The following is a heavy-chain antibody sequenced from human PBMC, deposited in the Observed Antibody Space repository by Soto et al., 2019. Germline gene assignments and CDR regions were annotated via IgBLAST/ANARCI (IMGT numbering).Heavy chain of an antibody. J-gene: IGHJ4*02. CDR3: ARGYYDSSGYYYLNFDY. Sequence: SETLSLTCTVSCGSISSYYWSWIRQPPGKGLEWIGYIYYSGSTNYNPSLKSRVTISVDTSKNQFSLKLSSVTAADTAVYYCARGYYDSSGYYYLNFDYWGQGTLVTAPQ. V-gene: IGHV4-59*01. D-gene: IGHD3-22*01. CDR2: IYYSGST. CDR1: CGSISSYY.